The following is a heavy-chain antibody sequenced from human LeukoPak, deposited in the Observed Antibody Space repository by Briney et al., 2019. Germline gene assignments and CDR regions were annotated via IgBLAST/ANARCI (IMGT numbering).Heavy chain of an antibody. V-gene: IGHV3-7*01. CDR3: ARGRYRSSTSCSYFDY. CDR2: IKEDGSEK. J-gene: IGHJ4*02. D-gene: IGHD2-2*01. CDR1: GFTFSSYW. Sequence: GGSLRLSCAVSGFTFSSYWMSWVRQAPGKGLEWVANIKEDGSEKYYVDSAKGRFTISRDNAKNSLYLQMNSLRAEGTAVYFCARGRYRSSTSCSYFDYWGQGTLVTVSS.